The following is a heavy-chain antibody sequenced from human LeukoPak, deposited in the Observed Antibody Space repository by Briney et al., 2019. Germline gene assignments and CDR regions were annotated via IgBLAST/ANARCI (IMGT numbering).Heavy chain of an antibody. CDR3: AKDIHHDFWSGYYSYYFDY. D-gene: IGHD3-3*01. CDR2: ISGDGGST. J-gene: IGHJ4*02. CDR1: GFTFDDYA. V-gene: IGHV3-43*02. Sequence: GGSLRLSCAASGFTFDDYAMHWVRQALGKGLEWVSLISGDGGSTYYADSVKGRFTISRDNSKNSLYLQMNSLRTEDTALYYCAKDIHHDFWSGYYSYYFDYWGQGTLVTVSS.